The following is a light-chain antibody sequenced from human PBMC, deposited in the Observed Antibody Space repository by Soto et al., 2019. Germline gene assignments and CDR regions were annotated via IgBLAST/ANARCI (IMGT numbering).Light chain of an antibody. V-gene: IGLV1-40*01. CDR1: SSNIGAGYD. CDR2: GNS. Sequence: QSVLTQPPSVSGAPGQQVTISCTGSSSNIGAGYDVHWYQQLPGTAPKLLIYGNSNRPSGVPDRFSGSKSGTSASLAITGLQAEDEADYYCQSYDSSLSEVFGTGTKVTVL. CDR3: QSYDSSLSEV. J-gene: IGLJ1*01.